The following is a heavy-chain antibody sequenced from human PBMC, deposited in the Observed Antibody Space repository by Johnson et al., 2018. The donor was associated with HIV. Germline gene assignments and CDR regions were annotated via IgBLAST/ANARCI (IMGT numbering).Heavy chain of an antibody. V-gene: IGHV3-72*01. Sequence: VQLVESGGGLVQPGGSLRLSCAASGFTFSDHYMDWVRQAPGKGLEWVGRTRNKANSYTTESVASVKGRFTIPRDDSKNSLYLQMNSLKTEDTAVYYCARGGYYDILNGYYALAAFDIWGQGTMVTVSS. CDR1: GFTFSDHY. CDR2: TRNKANSYTT. CDR3: ARGGYYDILNGYYALAAFDI. J-gene: IGHJ3*02. D-gene: IGHD3-9*01.